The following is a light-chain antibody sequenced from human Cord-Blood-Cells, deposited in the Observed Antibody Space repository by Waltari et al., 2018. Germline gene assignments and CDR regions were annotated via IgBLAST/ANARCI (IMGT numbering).Light chain of an antibody. Sequence: DIQMTQSPSSLSASVGDRVTITCRASQGISNHLAWYQQKPGKVPQLLIYAASTLQSGVPSRFSGRGSGTDFTLTISRLQPEDFATYYCQQSYSTPLTFGGGTKVEIK. CDR3: QQSYSTPLT. CDR2: AAS. J-gene: IGKJ4*01. CDR1: QGISNH. V-gene: IGKV1-27*01.